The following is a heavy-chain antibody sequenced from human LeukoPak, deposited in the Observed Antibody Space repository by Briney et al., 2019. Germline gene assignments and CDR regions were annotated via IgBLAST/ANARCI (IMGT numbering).Heavy chain of an antibody. CDR2: INPNSGGT. Sequence: ASVTVSCKASGYTFTGYYMHWVRQAPGQGLEWMGWINPNSGGTNYAQKFQGRVTMTRDTSISTAYMELSRLRSDDTAVYYCATETYYYDSSPFDYWGQGTLVTVSS. D-gene: IGHD3-22*01. V-gene: IGHV1-2*02. CDR1: GYTFTGYY. J-gene: IGHJ4*02. CDR3: ATETYYYDSSPFDY.